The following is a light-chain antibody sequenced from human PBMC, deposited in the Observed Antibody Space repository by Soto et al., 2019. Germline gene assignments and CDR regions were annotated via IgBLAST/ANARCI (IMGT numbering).Light chain of an antibody. J-gene: IGKJ2*01. Sequence: DIQMTQSPSSLSASVGDRVTITCRASQTISTYLNWYQQEPGKAPKLLIYAASSLQSGVPSRFSGSGSGTDFTLTISSLQPEDFAAYYFLQSHGIPYTLGQGTKLEIK. V-gene: IGKV1-39*01. CDR2: AAS. CDR1: QTISTY. CDR3: LQSHGIPYT.